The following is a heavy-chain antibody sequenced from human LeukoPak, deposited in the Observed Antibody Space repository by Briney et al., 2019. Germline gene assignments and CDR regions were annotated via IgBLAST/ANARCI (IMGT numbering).Heavy chain of an antibody. J-gene: IGHJ6*03. Sequence: GGSLRLSCAASGFTFSSYAMHWVRQAPGKGLEWVAVISYDGSNKYYADSEKGRFTISRDNSKNTLYLQMNSLRAKDAPVYYCAKTMGHPSYMDVWGKGTTVTVSS. CDR2: ISYDGSNK. V-gene: IGHV3-30-3*02. CDR1: GFTFSSYA. CDR3: AKTMGHPSYMDV.